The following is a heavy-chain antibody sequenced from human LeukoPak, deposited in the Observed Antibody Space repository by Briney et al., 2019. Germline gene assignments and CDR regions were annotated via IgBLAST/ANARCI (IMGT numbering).Heavy chain of an antibody. CDR2: ISGTAGNT. J-gene: IGHJ4*02. CDR1: GFTFSSYA. CDR3: AKDRSSGWNSFFDY. Sequence: GGSLRLSRAASGFTFSSYAMSWVRQAPGKGLECVSTISGTAGNTYYADSVKGRFTISRDNSKNTLYPQMNSLRAEDTAVYYCAKDRSSGWNSFFDYWGQGTLVTVSS. V-gene: IGHV3-23*01. D-gene: IGHD6-19*01.